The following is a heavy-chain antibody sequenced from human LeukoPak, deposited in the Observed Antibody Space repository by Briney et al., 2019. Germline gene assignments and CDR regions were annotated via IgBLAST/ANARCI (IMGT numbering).Heavy chain of an antibody. CDR3: ARQYYYDTSGYDAFDI. D-gene: IGHD3-22*01. CDR1: GFTFSSYE. J-gene: IGHJ3*02. CDR2: ISSSGSSI. Sequence: PGGSLRLSCAASGFTFSSYELNCVRQTPGKGLEWVSYISSSGSSIYYADSVKGRFTISRDNAKNSLCLQMNSLRAEDTAVYYCARQYYYDTSGYDAFDIWGQGTMVTVSS. V-gene: IGHV3-48*03.